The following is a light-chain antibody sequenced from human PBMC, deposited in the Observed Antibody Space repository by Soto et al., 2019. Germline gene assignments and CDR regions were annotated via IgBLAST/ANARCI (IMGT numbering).Light chain of an antibody. CDR1: QSISSY. V-gene: IGKV1-39*01. CDR3: QQSYSTPPTT. Sequence: DIQMTQSPSSLSASVGDRVTITCRASQSISSYLNWYQQKPGKAPKLLIYAASSLQSGVPSRFSGSGSGPDFTLTISSLQPEDFATYYCQQSYSTPPTTFGPGTKVDIK. J-gene: IGKJ3*01. CDR2: AAS.